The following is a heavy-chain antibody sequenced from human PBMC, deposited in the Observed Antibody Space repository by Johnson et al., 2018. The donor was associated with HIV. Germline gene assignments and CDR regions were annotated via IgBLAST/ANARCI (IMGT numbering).Heavy chain of an antibody. V-gene: IGHV3-7*01. CDR3: AREYDAFDI. CDR2: IKQDGSEK. CDR1: GFTFSRYW. J-gene: IGHJ3*02. Sequence: VQLVESGGGLVQPGGSLRLSCAASGFTFSRYWMSWVRQAPGKGLEWVANIKQDGSEKYYVDSVKGLFTISRDNAKNSLYLQMNSLRAEDTAVYYCAREYDAFDIWGQGTMVTVSS.